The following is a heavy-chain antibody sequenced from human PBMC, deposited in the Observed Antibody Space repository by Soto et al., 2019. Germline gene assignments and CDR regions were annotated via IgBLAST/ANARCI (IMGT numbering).Heavy chain of an antibody. J-gene: IGHJ6*02. Sequence: ASVKVSCKASGYTFTSYGISWVRQAPGQGLEWMGWISAYNGNTNYAQKLQGRVTMTTDTSTSTAYMELRSLRAEDTAVYYCAKIQQRGYSYGYDYCGMDVWGQGTTVTVSS. CDR2: ISAYNGNT. V-gene: IGHV1-18*01. D-gene: IGHD5-18*01. CDR1: GYTFTSYG. CDR3: AKIQQRGYSYGYDYCGMDV.